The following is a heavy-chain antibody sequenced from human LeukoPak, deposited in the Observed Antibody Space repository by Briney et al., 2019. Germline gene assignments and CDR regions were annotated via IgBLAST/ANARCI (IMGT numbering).Heavy chain of an antibody. V-gene: IGHV4-61*02. D-gene: IGHD3-22*01. Sequence: PSETLSLTCTVSGGSISSGSYYWSWIRQPAGKGLGWIGRIYTSGSTNYNPSLKSRVTISVDTYKNQFPLKLSSVTAADTAVYYCARGSSYYDSSGYYLYFDYWGQGTLVTVSS. J-gene: IGHJ4*02. CDR2: IYTSGST. CDR3: ARGSSYYDSSGYYLYFDY. CDR1: GGSISSGSYY.